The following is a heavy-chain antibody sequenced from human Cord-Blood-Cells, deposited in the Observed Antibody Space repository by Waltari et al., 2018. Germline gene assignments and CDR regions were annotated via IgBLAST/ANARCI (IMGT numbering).Heavy chain of an antibody. CDR2: ISYDGSNK. J-gene: IGHJ4*02. Sequence: QVQLVESGGGVVQPGRSLRLSWAASGFTFSSYGMHWVRQAPGKGLEWVAVISYDGSNKYYADSVKGRSTISRDNSKNTLYLQMNSLRAEDTAVYYCAKPPTGYSSSWYFDYWGQGTLVTVSS. V-gene: IGHV3-30*18. CDR1: GFTFSSYG. CDR3: AKPPTGYSSSWYFDY. D-gene: IGHD6-13*01.